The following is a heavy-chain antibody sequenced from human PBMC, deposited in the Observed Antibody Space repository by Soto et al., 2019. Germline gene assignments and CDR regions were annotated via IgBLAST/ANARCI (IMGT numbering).Heavy chain of an antibody. J-gene: IGHJ4*02. CDR1: GFTFSRYS. V-gene: IGHV3-21*01. CDR2: ISPDSNHI. CDR3: VRLALPLNAPYDY. Sequence: GGSLRLSCAASGFTFSRYSMNWVRQTPGKGLEWVSSISPDSNHIYYADSLKGRFTISRDNAKNSLYLQMTSLRAEDTAVYFCVRLALPLNAPYDYWGQGALVTVSS.